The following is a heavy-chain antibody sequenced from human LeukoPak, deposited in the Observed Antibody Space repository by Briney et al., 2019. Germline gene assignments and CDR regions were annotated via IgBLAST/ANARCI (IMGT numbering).Heavy chain of an antibody. D-gene: IGHD3-22*01. J-gene: IGHJ5*02. V-gene: IGHV1-8*01. CDR1: GYTFTSYD. CDR3: ARMSYYDSSGDNWFDP. CDR2: MNPNSGNT. Sequence: ASVKVSCKASGYTFTSYDINWVRQATGQGLEWMGWMNPNSGNTGYAQKFQVRVTMTRATSISTAYMELSSLRSEDTAVYYCARMSYYDSSGDNWFDPWGQGTLVTVSS.